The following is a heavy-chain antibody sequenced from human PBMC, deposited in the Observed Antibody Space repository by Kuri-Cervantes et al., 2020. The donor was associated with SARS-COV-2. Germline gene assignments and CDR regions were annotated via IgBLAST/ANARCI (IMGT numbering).Heavy chain of an antibody. V-gene: IGHV4-38-2*02. CDR2: VFYDGRT. CDR1: GYSISSGHC. CDR3: ARDLSLATYHDFWSGLYYFDY. D-gene: IGHD3-3*01. J-gene: IGHJ4*02. Sequence: SETLSLTCSVSGYSISSGHCWGWIRQPPGKGLEWIGSVFYDGRTYYNPSLKSRVTVSVDTSKNQFSLKVNSVTAADTAVYYCARDLSLATYHDFWSGLYYFDYWGQGILVTVSS.